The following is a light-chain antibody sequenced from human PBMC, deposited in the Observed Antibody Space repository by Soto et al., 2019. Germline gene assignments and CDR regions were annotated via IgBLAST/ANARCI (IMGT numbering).Light chain of an antibody. Sequence: QSVLTQPRSVSGSPGQSVTISCTGTSSDVGGYNYVSWYQQHPGKAPKLMIYDVSKRPSGVPDRFSGSKSGNTASLTISGLQAEDEADYYFCSYAGSYEEVFGGGTKLTVL. CDR3: CSYAGSYEEV. J-gene: IGLJ2*01. CDR1: SSDVGGYNY. V-gene: IGLV2-11*01. CDR2: DVS.